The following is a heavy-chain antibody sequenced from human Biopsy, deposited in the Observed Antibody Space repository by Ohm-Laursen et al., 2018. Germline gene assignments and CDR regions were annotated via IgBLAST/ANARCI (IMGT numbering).Heavy chain of an antibody. J-gene: IGHJ3*02. CDR1: GGSVRGYY. Sequence: SETLSLTCSVSGGSVRGYYWSWIRQTSGTGLAWIGHIFDDGATNYSPSPSLQGRVTLSIDKSENTFSLTLTSLTRADTGVYYCARVRGSGFFAFDIWGRGTTVSVSS. D-gene: IGHD3-3*01. V-gene: IGHV4-59*02. CDR2: IFDDGAT. CDR3: ARVRGSGFFAFDI.